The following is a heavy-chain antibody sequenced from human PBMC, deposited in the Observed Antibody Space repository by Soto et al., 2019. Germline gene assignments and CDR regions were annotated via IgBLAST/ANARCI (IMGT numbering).Heavy chain of an antibody. CDR2: IYYSGST. CDR1: GGSISSYY. V-gene: IGHV4-59*01. D-gene: IGHD5-12*01. Sequence: PSETLSLTCTVSGGSISSYYWSWIRQPPGKGLEWIGYIYYSGSTNYNPSLKSRVTISVDTSKNQFSLKLSSVTAADTAVYYCKRDRRYGGYDYWGQGTLVTVSS. CDR3: KRDRRYGGYDY. J-gene: IGHJ4*02.